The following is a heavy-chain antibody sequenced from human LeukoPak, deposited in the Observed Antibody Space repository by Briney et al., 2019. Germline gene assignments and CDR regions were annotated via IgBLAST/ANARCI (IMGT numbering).Heavy chain of an antibody. Sequence: GGSLRLSCAASGFTFSSYAMHWVRQAPGKGLEWVAVISYDGSNKYYADSVKGRFTISRDNSKNTLYLQMNSLRAEDTAVYYCATLGADTADYWGQGTLVTVSS. CDR3: ATLGADTADY. CDR2: ISYDGSNK. D-gene: IGHD5-18*01. V-gene: IGHV3-30-3*01. CDR1: GFTFSSYA. J-gene: IGHJ4*02.